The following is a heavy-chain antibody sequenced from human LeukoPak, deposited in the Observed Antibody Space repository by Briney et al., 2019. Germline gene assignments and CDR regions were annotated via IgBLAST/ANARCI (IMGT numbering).Heavy chain of an antibody. CDR1: GFTFSSYT. J-gene: IGHJ3*02. CDR3: ATDAFDI. V-gene: IGHV3-23*01. Sequence: GGSLRLSCAASGFTFSSYTMSWVRQAPGKGLEWVSTITTSDGNTYYADSVKGRFTVSRDNSKNTLFLQMNSLRAEDTAVYYCATDAFDIWGQGTMVTVSS. CDR2: ITTSDGNT.